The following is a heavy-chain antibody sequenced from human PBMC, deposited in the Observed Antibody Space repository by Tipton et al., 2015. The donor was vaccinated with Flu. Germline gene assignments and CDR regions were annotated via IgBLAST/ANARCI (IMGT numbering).Heavy chain of an antibody. D-gene: IGHD2-2*01. V-gene: IGHV1-18*01. Sequence: QVQLVQSGAELKKPGASVKVSCEASGYTFTSYGISWVRQAPGQGLEWMGWLSPYSANRNHAQRFQGRITRTTDTSTSTAFMELTSLRSDDTAIYYGARDMPQGVVVIPPAKRFDFWGQGTRVTVSS. J-gene: IGHJ4*02. CDR1: GYTFTSYG. CDR2: LSPYSANR. CDR3: ARDMPQGVVVIPPAKRFDF.